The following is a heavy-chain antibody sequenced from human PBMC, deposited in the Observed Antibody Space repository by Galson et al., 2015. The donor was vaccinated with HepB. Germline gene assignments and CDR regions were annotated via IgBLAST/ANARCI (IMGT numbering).Heavy chain of an antibody. D-gene: IGHD3-16*01. CDR2: IINIVQST. V-gene: IGHV3-23*01. CDR3: AKDWGSCSRCTSPDAFDV. CDR1: GLTFATYG. Sequence: SVRLSCEATGLTFATYGISWVRQAPGQGLEWVSRIINIVQSTYYADSVKGRFTITRDPPRNTMFLKMDRLRAEDTAVYYCAKDWGSCSRCTSPDAFDVWGQGAMVTVS. J-gene: IGHJ3*01.